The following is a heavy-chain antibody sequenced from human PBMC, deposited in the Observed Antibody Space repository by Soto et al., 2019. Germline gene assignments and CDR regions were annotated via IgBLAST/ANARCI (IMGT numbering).Heavy chain of an antibody. V-gene: IGHV1-46*01. Sequence: QVQLVQSGAEVKKPGASVKVSCKASGYTFTSYYMHWVRQAPGQGLEWMRIINPSGGSTSYAQKFQGRVTMTRDTSTSTVYMELSSLRSEDTAVYYCARDLMSGEGYYYGMDVWGQGTTVTVSS. CDR3: ARDLMSGEGYYYGMDV. D-gene: IGHD2-15*01. CDR2: INPSGGST. J-gene: IGHJ6*02. CDR1: GYTFTSYY.